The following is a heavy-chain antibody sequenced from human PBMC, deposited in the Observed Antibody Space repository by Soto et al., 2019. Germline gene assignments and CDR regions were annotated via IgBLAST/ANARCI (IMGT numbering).Heavy chain of an antibody. CDR1: GFTFSSYD. Sequence: GGSLRLSCAASGFTFSSYDMHWVRQATGKGLEWVSAIDTAGDTYYPVSVKGRFTISRENAKNSLCLQMNSLRAEDTAVYYCARAAPTLVYYGSGSQFDYWGQGTLVTVSS. D-gene: IGHD3-10*01. V-gene: IGHV3-13*01. J-gene: IGHJ4*02. CDR2: IDTAGDT. CDR3: ARAAPTLVYYGSGSQFDY.